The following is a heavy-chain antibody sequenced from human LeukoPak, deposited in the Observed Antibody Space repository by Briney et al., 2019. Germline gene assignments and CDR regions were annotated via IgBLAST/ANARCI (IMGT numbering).Heavy chain of an antibody. CDR1: GGSIETEY. CDR3: ARPLAWFGSAFYYYMAV. CDR2: VYYSGSI. Sequence: SETLSLTCNVSGGSIETEYWSWIRQSPGKGLEWMGYVYYSGSINYNPSFESRVTISVGTSKKHFSLKLTSVTAADTAVYYCARPLAWFGSAFYYYMAVWGNGITVAVS. J-gene: IGHJ6*03. D-gene: IGHD3-10*01. V-gene: IGHV4-59*01.